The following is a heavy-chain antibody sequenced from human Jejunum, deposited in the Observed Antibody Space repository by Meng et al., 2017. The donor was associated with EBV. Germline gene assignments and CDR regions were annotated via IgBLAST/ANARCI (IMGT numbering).Heavy chain of an antibody. D-gene: IGHD4-17*01. V-gene: IGHV3-11*01. CDR3: ARGAVLSLRSQFDP. CDR2: ISSSGTTI. J-gene: IGHJ5*02. CDR1: GFNFSDYY. Sequence: GQLVESGGGLVGPGGSLRLSCAASGFNFSDYYMSWFRQAPGRGLEWVSYISSSGTTIFYADSVQGRFTISRDNAKNSVFLQMRSLTVEDTAVYYCARGAVLSLRSQFDPWGQGTLVTVSS.